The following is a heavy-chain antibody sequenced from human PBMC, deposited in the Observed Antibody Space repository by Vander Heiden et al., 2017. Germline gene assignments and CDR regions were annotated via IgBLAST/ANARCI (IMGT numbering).Heavy chain of an antibody. CDR1: GFTFPSYY. V-gene: IGHV1-46*01. CDR2: VNPSGGRS. J-gene: IGHJ4*02. D-gene: IGHD4-17*01. CDR3: ARDFNGDYFFDY. Sequence: QVQLVQSGAEVKKPGASVKVSCQASGFTFPSYYMHWVRQATGQGLEWMGIVNPSGGRSSYAQKFQGRVTVTWETSTSTVYIDLSSLISEDTAVYYCARDFNGDYFFDYWGQGTLVTVSS.